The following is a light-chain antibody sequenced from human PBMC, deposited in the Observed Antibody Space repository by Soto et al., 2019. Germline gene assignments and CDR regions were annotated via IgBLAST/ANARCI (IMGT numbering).Light chain of an antibody. J-gene: IGKJ2*01. CDR2: GVS. Sequence: EIVMTQSPATLSVSPGERATLSCRASQSINGELAWYQQKPGQPPKLLIYGVSTRATGVPDRFSGSGSGSDFTLTISGRQSEDFAVYYCQQRHDWHLTFGQGTRLDI. V-gene: IGKV3-15*01. CDR3: QQRHDWHLT. CDR1: QSINGE.